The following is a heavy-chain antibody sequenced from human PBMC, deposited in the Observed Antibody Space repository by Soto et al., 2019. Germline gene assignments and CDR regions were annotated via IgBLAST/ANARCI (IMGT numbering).Heavy chain of an antibody. D-gene: IGHD5-18*01. CDR3: ARARGVTAMAPGRKPLDY. Sequence: ASVNVSCKASGGTFSSYAISWVRQAPGQGLEWMGGIIPIFGTANYAQKFQGRVTITADESTSTAYMELSSLRSEDTAVYYCARARGVTAMAPGRKPLDYWGQGTLVTVSS. CDR2: IIPIFGTA. J-gene: IGHJ4*02. CDR1: GGTFSSYA. V-gene: IGHV1-69*13.